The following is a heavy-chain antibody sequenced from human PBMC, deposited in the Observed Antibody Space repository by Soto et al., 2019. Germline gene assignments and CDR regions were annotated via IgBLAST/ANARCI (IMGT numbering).Heavy chain of an antibody. Sequence: QVQLVQSGAEMRKPGASVTVSCKASGYTFTSHGLTWVRQAPGQGLEWMGWISTFSSNTFYAQNLQDRVTLTADKSTNTVYLELRSRRSDDTAVDYCARGSFGSGTYLAYWGQGTLLLVYS. CDR3: ARGSFGSGTYLAY. CDR2: ISTFSSNT. V-gene: IGHV1-18*01. D-gene: IGHD3-10*01. J-gene: IGHJ4*02. CDR1: GYTFTSHG.